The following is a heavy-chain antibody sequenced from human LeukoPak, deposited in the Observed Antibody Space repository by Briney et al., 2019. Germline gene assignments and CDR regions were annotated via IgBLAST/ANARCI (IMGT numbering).Heavy chain of an antibody. CDR1: GYRFTSDW. V-gene: IGHV5-51*01. J-gene: IGHJ4*02. CDR3: ARGGRTRILRFLEWPTYFDY. CDR2: IYPGDSDT. D-gene: IGHD3-3*01. Sequence: GESLKISCKGSGYRFTSDWIGWVRQMPGKGLEWMGIIYPGDSDTRYSPSFQGQVTISADKSISTAYLQWSSLKASDTAMYYCARGGRTRILRFLEWPTYFDYWGQGTLVTVSS.